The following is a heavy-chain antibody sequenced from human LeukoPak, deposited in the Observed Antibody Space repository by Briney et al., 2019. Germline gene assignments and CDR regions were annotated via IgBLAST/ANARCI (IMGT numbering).Heavy chain of an antibody. Sequence: GATVKVSCKASGGTFSSYAISWVRQAPGQGLEWMGRIIPILGIANYAQKFQGRVTITADKSTSTAYMELSSLRSEDTAAYYCARRYYDILTGYLENWFDPWGQGTLVTVSS. V-gene: IGHV1-69*04. CDR2: IIPILGIA. D-gene: IGHD3-9*01. CDR1: GGTFSSYA. J-gene: IGHJ5*02. CDR3: ARRYYDILTGYLENWFDP.